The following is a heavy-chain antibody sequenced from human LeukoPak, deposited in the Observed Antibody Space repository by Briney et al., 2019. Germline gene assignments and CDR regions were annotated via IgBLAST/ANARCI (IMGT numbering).Heavy chain of an antibody. V-gene: IGHV3-30*02. CDR1: GFTFSSYG. CDR3: AKDLSTISTFDY. J-gene: IGHJ4*02. D-gene: IGHD5-24*01. CDR2: IRYDGSNK. Sequence: GGSLRLSCAVSGFTFSSYGMHWVRQAPGKGLDWVAFIRYDGSNKYYADSVKGRFTISRGNSKNTLYLQMNSLRADDTAVYYCAKDLSTISTFDYWGQGTLVTVSS.